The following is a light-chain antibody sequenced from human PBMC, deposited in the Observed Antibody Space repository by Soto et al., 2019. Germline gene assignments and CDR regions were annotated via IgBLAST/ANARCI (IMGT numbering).Light chain of an antibody. J-gene: IGLJ1*01. CDR3: GSYTSSGTLV. V-gene: IGLV2-14*01. CDR2: DVT. CDR1: SSDVGGYIY. Sequence: QSVLTQPASVSGSPGQSITISCTGTSSDVGGYIYVSWYQQHPGKAPKLMIYDVTDRPSGVSNRFSGSKSGNTASLTISGLQAEDEADYYCGSYTSSGTLVFGTGTKVTDL.